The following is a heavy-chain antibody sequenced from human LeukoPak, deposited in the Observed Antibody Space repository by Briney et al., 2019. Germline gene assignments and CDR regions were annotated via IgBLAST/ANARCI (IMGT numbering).Heavy chain of an antibody. V-gene: IGHV5-51*01. Sequence: GESLKLSCKDSGDNFPIHWIGWVRQMPGKGLEWMSIIYPGDSDTRYSPSFQGRVTISADRSITTAYLQWTSLKASDTAMYYCARGTNLDAFDAWGQGTMVTVSS. CDR3: ARGTNLDAFDA. CDR1: GDNFPIHW. J-gene: IGHJ3*01. D-gene: IGHD3-10*01. CDR2: IYPGDSDT.